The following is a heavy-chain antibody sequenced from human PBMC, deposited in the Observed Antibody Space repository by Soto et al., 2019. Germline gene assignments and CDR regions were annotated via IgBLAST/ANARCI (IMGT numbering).Heavy chain of an antibody. CDR3: ARCYGSGSSYHYYYGMDV. CDR1: GGSISSSNW. CDR2: IYHSGST. D-gene: IGHD3-10*01. V-gene: IGHV4-4*02. Sequence: SETLSLTCAVSGGSISSSNWWSWVRQPPGKGLEWIGEIYHSGSTNYDPSLKSRVTISVDKSKNQFSLKLSSVTAADTAVYYCARCYGSGSSYHYYYGMDVWGQGTTVTVSS. J-gene: IGHJ6*02.